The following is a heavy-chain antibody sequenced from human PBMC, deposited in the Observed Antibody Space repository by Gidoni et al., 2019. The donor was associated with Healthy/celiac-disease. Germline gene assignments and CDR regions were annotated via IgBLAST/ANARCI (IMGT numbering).Heavy chain of an antibody. CDR2: IYYSGST. V-gene: IGHV4-39*01. J-gene: IGHJ4*02. D-gene: IGHD2-15*01. CDR3: ARLYCSGGSCFFDY. CDR1: GGSISSSSYY. Sequence: QLQLQESGPGLVKPSETLSLTCTVSGGSISSSSYYWGWIRQPPGKGLEWIGRIYYSGSTYYNPSLKSRVTISVDTSKNQFSLKLSSVTAADTAVYYCARLYCSGGSCFFDYWGQGTLVTVSS.